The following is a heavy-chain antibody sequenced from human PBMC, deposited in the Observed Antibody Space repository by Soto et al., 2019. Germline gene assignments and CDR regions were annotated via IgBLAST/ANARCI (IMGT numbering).Heavy chain of an antibody. Sequence: SCKASGGTFSSYAMSWVRQAPGKGLEWVSAISGSGGSTYYADSLKGRFTISRXIXXXXLXLXMXXXXAEXTAVYYCARTGYSSAGLYFDYWGQGTLVTVSS. CDR1: GGTFSSYA. D-gene: IGHD6-19*01. V-gene: IGHV3-23*01. J-gene: IGHJ4*02. CDR2: ISGSGGST. CDR3: ARTGYSSAGLYFDY.